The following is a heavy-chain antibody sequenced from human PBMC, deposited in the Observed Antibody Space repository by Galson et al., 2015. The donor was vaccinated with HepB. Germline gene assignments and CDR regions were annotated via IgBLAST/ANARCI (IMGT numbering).Heavy chain of an antibody. V-gene: IGHV1-69*06. CDR2: IIPIFGTA. D-gene: IGHD6-6*01. J-gene: IGHJ5*02. Sequence: SCKASGGTFSSYAISWVRQAPGQGLEWMGGIIPIFGTANYAQKFQGRVTITADKSTSTAYMELSSLRSEDTAVYYCARVIAARPGGLNWFDPWGQGTLVTVSS. CDR1: GGTFSSYA. CDR3: ARVIAARPGGLNWFDP.